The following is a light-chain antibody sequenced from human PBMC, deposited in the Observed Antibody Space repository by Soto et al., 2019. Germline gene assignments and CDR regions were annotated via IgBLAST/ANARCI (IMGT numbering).Light chain of an antibody. CDR3: QQLNTYPLT. CDR2: RAS. CDR1: QGISSS. V-gene: IGKV1-9*01. Sequence: DIQLTQSPSFLSASVGDRVTIPCRASQGISSSLAWYQQKPGKAPKLLIYRASTVQTGVPSRFSGSGSGTEFTLTISSLQPEDVATYYCQQLNTYPLTFGGGTKVEVK. J-gene: IGKJ4*01.